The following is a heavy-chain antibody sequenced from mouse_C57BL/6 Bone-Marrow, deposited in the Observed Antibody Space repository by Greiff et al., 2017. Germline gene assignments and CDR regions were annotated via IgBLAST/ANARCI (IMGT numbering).Heavy chain of an antibody. CDR1: GFTFSSYG. J-gene: IGHJ3*01. D-gene: IGHD1-3*01. CDR2: ISSGGSYT. Sequence: EVKVEESGGDLVKPGGSLKLSCAASGFTFSSYGMSWVRQTPDKRLEWVATISSGGSYTYYTDSVKGRFPISRDKAKNTLYLQMSSLKSEDTAMYYCARQKAPRWFAYWGQGTLVTVSA. V-gene: IGHV5-6*02. CDR3: ARQKAPRWFAY.